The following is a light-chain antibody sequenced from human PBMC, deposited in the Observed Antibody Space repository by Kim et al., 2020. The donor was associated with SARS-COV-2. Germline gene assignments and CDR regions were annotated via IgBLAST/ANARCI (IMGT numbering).Light chain of an antibody. Sequence: PGKRPPLSCRTSQMVRSIYLAWYQQKPRQAPRFLIYATSSRATGIPDWFSGSGSGTDFTLTISRLEPEDFAVYYCQQYDTSRTFGQGTKVDIK. V-gene: IGKV3-20*01. CDR1: QMVRSIY. CDR3: QQYDTSRT. J-gene: IGKJ1*01. CDR2: ATS.